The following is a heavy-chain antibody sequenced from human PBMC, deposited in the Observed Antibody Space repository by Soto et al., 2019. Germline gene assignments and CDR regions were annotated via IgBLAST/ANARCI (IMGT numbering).Heavy chain of an antibody. CDR1: GGSISSGGYY. D-gene: IGHD2-15*01. J-gene: IGHJ4*02. CDR2: IYYSGRT. Sequence: SETLSLTCTVPGGSISSGGYYWSWIRQHPGKGPEWIGYIYYSGRTYYNPSLKSRVTMSVDTSKNQFSLKLSSMTAADTAVYYCARYCSGGSCYSSHFDYWGQGTLVTVSS. V-gene: IGHV4-31*03. CDR3: ARYCSGGSCYSSHFDY.